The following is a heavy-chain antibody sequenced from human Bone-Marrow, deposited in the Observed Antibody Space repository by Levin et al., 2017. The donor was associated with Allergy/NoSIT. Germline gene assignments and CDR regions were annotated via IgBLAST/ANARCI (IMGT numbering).Heavy chain of an antibody. Sequence: GGSLRLSCAASGFIFSTYGMHWVRQAPGKGLEWVATIWSDRSSKYYADSVKGRFTISRDNSKNTLSLQMNSLRAEDTAVYYCARTIAALSYFDFRGQGTLVTVSS. V-gene: IGHV3-33*01. CDR3: ARTIAALSYFDF. CDR2: IWSDRSSK. CDR1: GFIFSTYG. J-gene: IGHJ4*02. D-gene: IGHD6-6*01.